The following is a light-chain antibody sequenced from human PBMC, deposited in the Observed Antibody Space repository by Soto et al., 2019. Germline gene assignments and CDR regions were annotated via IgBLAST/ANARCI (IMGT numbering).Light chain of an antibody. J-gene: IGLJ2*01. Sequence: NFMLSQPHSVSGSPGKTGTISCTRSTGNIASNYVQWYQQRPGSAPTSVIYEDSQRPSGVPDRFSGSIDSSSNSASLTISGLETEDEADYYRQSYDGTSVVFGGGTKLTVL. CDR3: QSYDGTSVV. V-gene: IGLV6-57*04. CDR2: EDS. CDR1: TGNIASNY.